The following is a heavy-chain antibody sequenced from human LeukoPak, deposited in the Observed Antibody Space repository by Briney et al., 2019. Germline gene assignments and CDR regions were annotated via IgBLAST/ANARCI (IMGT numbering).Heavy chain of an antibody. D-gene: IGHD2-8*01. CDR3: ADLGVGF. Sequence: GGSLRLSCAASGFTFITYAMTWVRQAPGKGLEWVSSISNSGGSTYYADSVRGRFTISRDNSKNTLYLQMNNLGVDDTAVYYCADLGVGFWGQGTLVTVSS. CDR2: ISNSGGST. V-gene: IGHV3-23*01. J-gene: IGHJ4*02. CDR1: GFTFITYA.